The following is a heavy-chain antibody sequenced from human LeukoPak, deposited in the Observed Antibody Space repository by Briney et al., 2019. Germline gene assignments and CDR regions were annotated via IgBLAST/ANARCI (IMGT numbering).Heavy chain of an antibody. Sequence: PGGSLRLSCTASGFTFSSCDMTWVRQAPGKGPEWVSAISGSGDSTSYADSVKGRFTISRDNSKNTLHLQMNSLRAEDTAIYYCAAGAGILSGYYVYWGQGTLVTVSS. CDR3: AAGAGILSGYYVY. V-gene: IGHV3-23*01. CDR1: GFTFSSCD. J-gene: IGHJ4*02. CDR2: ISGSGDST. D-gene: IGHD3-9*01.